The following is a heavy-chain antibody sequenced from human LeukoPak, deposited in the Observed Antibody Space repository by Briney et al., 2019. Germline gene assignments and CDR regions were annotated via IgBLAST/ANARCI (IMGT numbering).Heavy chain of an antibody. V-gene: IGHV3-23*01. D-gene: IGHD2-2*01. CDR2: ISGSAGST. Sequence: GGSLRLSCATSGFTFSDYAMSWVRQAPGKGLDWVSGISGSAGSTYYADSVKGRFTISRDYSKNTLYLQMNSLRVEDTAVYYCANFHSSSTSCHLSGYFQHWGQGTLVTVSS. J-gene: IGHJ1*01. CDR1: GFTFSDYA. CDR3: ANFHSSSTSCHLSGYFQH.